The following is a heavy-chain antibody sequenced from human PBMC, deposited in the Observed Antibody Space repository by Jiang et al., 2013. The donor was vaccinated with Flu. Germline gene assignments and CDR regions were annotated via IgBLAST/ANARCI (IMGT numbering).Heavy chain of an antibody. CDR1: GGSISSYY. V-gene: IGHV4-59*13. Sequence: VQLVESGPGLVKPSETLSLTCTVSGGSISSYYWSWIRQPPGKGLEWIGYIYYSGSTNYNPSLKSRVTISVDTSKNQFSLKLSSVTAADTAVYYCAREPGKSGYSSGFRVWGQGTLVTVSS. CDR2: IYYSGST. D-gene: IGHD6-19*01. J-gene: IGHJ4*02. CDR3: AREPGKSGYSSGFRV.